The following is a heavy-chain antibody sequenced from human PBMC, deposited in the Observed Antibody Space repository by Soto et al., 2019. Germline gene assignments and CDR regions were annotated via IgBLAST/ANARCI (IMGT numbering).Heavy chain of an antibody. Sequence: GASLKISCKGSGYNFATDWIGWVRQMPGKGLEWMGIIYPVDSDTRYSPSFQGQVTISADESISTAYLQWSSLKASDTAMYYCARYWHSYSLNYYRGMDVWGQGITVTV. CDR2: IYPVDSDT. CDR3: ARYWHSYSLNYYRGMDV. J-gene: IGHJ6*02. V-gene: IGHV5-51*01. D-gene: IGHD5-18*01. CDR1: GYNFATDW.